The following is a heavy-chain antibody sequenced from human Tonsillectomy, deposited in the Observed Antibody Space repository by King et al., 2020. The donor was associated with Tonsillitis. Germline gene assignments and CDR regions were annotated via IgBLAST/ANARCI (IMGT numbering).Heavy chain of an antibody. J-gene: IGHJ4*02. D-gene: IGHD1-7*01. CDR1: GFTVNNNY. V-gene: IGHV3-53*01. CDR3: ARGRTGTTVDD. Sequence: VQLVESGGGLIQPGGSLRLSCAASGFTVNNNYMTWVRQAPGKGLEWVSVLYSGGSTYYADSVKGRFTNSRDNSKNTVFFKMNSLRAEDTAVYYCARGRTGTTVDDWGQGTLVTVSS. CDR2: LYSGGST.